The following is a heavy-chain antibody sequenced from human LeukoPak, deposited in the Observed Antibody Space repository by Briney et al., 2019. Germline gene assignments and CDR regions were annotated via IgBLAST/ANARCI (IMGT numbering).Heavy chain of an antibody. CDR1: GGSFSGYY. J-gene: IGHJ6*02. V-gene: IGHV4-34*01. CDR3: ARTMVRGLYYYYGMDV. Sequence: SETLSLTCAVYGGSFSGYYWSWIRQPPGKGLEWIGEINHSESINYNPSLKSRVTISVDTSKNQFSLKLSSVTAADTAVYYCARTMVRGLYYYYGMDVWGQGTTVTVSS. D-gene: IGHD3-10*01. CDR2: INHSESI.